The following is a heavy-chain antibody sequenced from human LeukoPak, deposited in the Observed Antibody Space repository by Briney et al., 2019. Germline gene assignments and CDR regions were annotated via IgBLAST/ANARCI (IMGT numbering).Heavy chain of an antibody. D-gene: IGHD6-6*01. CDR2: ISPSGGST. CDR3: AKRDSTSSQYYFEY. Sequence: PGGSLRLSCAASGFTFSDYYMNWVRQAPGKGLEWVSVISPSGGSTYYADSVKGRFTISRDNSKNTLYLQMNSLRAEDTAVYYCAKRDSTSSQYYFEYWGQGTLVTVSS. CDR1: GFTFSDYY. V-gene: IGHV3-23*01. J-gene: IGHJ4*02.